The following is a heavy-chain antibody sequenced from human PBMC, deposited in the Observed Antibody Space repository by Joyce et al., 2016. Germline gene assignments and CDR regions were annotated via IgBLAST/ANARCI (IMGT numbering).Heavy chain of an antibody. CDR3: ATWAPTNYDFWSGYSYYFDN. J-gene: IGHJ4*02. CDR1: GFTFSSYA. CDR2: ISASGGST. Sequence: EVQLLESGGGLVQPGGSLRLSCAASGFTFSSYAMSWVRQAPGKGLEWVSTISASGGSTYCADSVKGRFTISRDNSEDSLYLHMNSLRAEDTAVYYCATWAPTNYDFWSGYSYYFDNWGQGTLVTVSS. D-gene: IGHD3-3*01. V-gene: IGHV3-23*01.